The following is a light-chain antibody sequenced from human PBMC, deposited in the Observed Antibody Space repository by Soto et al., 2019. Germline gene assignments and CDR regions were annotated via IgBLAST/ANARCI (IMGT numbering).Light chain of an antibody. CDR2: AAS. CDR1: QNIATY. J-gene: IGKJ1*01. CDR3: QQTYSSPPTWT. Sequence: DVQMTQSPSSLSASVGDRLTITCRASQNIATYLNWYQHKPGKAPKLLIYAASNLQSGVPSRFSGSASGTDFTLTISGLQPEDFATYYCQQTYSSPPTWTFGLGTKVEIK. V-gene: IGKV1-39*01.